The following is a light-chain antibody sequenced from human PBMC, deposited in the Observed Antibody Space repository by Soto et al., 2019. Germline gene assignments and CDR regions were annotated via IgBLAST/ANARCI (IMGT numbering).Light chain of an antibody. Sequence: TQSPATLSVSPGERATLSCRASQSVSDYLAWYQQRPGQAPRLLIFGASSRAADIPDRFSGSGSGTDFTLTINRLEPEDFAVYYCQQYDSSPRTFGQGTKVDIK. V-gene: IGKV3-20*01. J-gene: IGKJ1*01. CDR1: QSVSDY. CDR2: GAS. CDR3: QQYDSSPRT.